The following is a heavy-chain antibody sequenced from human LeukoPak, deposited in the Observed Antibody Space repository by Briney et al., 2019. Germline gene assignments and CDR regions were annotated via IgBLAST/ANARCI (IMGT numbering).Heavy chain of an antibody. CDR2: INPNSGGT. Sequence: ASVKVSCKASGYTFTGYYMHWVRQAPGQGLEWMGWINPNSGGTNHAQKFQGRVTMTRDTSISTAYMELSRLRSDDTAVYYCARDQIHYYDSSGYLIWGQGTMVTVSS. CDR1: GYTFTGYY. V-gene: IGHV1-2*02. J-gene: IGHJ3*02. D-gene: IGHD3-22*01. CDR3: ARDQIHYYDSSGYLI.